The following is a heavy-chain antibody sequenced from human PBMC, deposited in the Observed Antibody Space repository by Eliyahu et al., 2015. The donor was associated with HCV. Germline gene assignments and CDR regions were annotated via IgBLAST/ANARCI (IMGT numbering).Heavy chain of an antibody. J-gene: IGHJ4*02. D-gene: IGHD2-2*01. Sequence: GFTVSSNCMIWVRQAPGKGLEWVSVLYSGGMTYYTDSVKGRFTISRDDSKNTLHLQVNNLSAEDTAIYYCARASLMYCSSTSCYARAFDYWGRGTPVTVSS. CDR1: GFTVSSNC. V-gene: IGHV3-53*01. CDR3: ARASLMYCSSTSCYARAFDY. CDR2: LYSGGMT.